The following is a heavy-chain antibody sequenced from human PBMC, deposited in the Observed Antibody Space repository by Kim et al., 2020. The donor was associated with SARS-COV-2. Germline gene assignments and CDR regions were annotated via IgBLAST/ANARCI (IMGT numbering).Heavy chain of an antibody. CDR1: GYTFTTHY. CDR2: INPSGGDT. CDR3: ARGGGTGIFDY. Sequence: ASVKVSCKASGYTFTTHYMHWVRQAPGQGLEWMGLINPSGGDTIYAQKFQGRATMTRDTSTSTVYMELSSLRSEDTAMYYCARGGGTGIFDYWGQGTLATVSS. V-gene: IGHV1-46*01. D-gene: IGHD2-8*02. J-gene: IGHJ4*02.